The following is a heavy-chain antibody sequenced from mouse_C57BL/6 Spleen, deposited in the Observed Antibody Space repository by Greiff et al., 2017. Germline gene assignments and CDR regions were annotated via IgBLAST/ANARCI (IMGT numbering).Heavy chain of an antibody. J-gene: IGHJ2*01. CDR1: GYTFTDYY. CDR2: INPNNGGT. CDR3: ARGFYYGYDEGY. V-gene: IGHV1-26*01. Sequence: EVQLQQSGPELVKPGASVKISCKASGYTFTDYYMNWVKQSHGKSLEWIGDINPNNGGTSYNQKFKGKATLTVDKSSSTAYMELRSLTSEDSAVYYCARGFYYGYDEGYWGQGTTLTVSS. D-gene: IGHD2-2*01.